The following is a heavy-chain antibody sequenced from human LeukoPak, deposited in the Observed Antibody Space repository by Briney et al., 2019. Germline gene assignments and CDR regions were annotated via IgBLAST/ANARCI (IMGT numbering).Heavy chain of an antibody. J-gene: IGHJ6*04. CDR1: GYTFTGYY. Sequence: GASVKVSCKASGYTFTGYYMHWVRQAPGQGLEWMGGIIPIFGTANYAQKFQGRVTITTDESTSTAYMELSSLRSEDTAVYYCASSSGYYSPLDVWGKGTTVTVSS. V-gene: IGHV1-69*05. D-gene: IGHD3-22*01. CDR2: IIPIFGTA. CDR3: ASSSGYYSPLDV.